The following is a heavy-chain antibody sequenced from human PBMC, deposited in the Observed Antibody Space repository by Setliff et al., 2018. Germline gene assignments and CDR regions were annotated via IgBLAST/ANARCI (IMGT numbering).Heavy chain of an antibody. CDR2: INHSGYT. D-gene: IGHD4-17*01. Sequence: SETLSLTCAVYGASFSGTYCSWIRQSPGKGLEWIGEINHTGSPNWIGEINHSGYTNYNPALKSRVTMSVDTSKNEVSLKLSSVTAADTAVYYCARPHGGDYAFDIWGQGTMVTVSS. V-gene: IGHV4-34*01. CDR3: ARPHGGDYAFDI. J-gene: IGHJ3*02. CDR1: GASFSGTY.